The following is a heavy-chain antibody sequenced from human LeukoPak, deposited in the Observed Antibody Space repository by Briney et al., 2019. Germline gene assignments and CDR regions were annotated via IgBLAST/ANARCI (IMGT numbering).Heavy chain of an antibody. J-gene: IGHJ4*02. CDR2: IKQDGSEK. V-gene: IGHV3-7*01. CDR3: ARATLAWYYYDSSGCPNFDY. D-gene: IGHD3-22*01. CDR1: GFTFSSYW. Sequence: GGSLRLSCAASGFTFSSYWMSWVRQAPGKGLEWVANIKQDGSEKYYVDSVKGRFTISRDNAKNSLYLQMNSLRAEDTAVYYCARATLAWYYYDSSGCPNFDYWGQGTLVTVSS.